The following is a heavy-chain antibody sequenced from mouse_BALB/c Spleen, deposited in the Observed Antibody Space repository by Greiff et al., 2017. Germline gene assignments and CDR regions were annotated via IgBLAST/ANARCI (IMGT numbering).Heavy chain of an antibody. CDR1: GFTFSSYG. CDR3: ARGGRDSSGMDY. Sequence: EVKLMESGGGLVQPGGSLKLSCAASGFTFSSYGMSWVRQTPDKRLELVATINSNGGSTYYPDSVKGRFTISRDNAKNTLYLQMSSLKSEDTAMYYCARGGRDSSGMDYWGQGTSVTVSS. V-gene: IGHV5-6-3*01. CDR2: INSNGGST. D-gene: IGHD3-2*01. J-gene: IGHJ4*01.